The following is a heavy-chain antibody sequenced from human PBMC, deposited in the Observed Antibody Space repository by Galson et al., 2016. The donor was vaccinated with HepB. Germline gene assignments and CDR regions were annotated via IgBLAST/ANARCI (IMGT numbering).Heavy chain of an antibody. J-gene: IGHJ5*02. Sequence: SVKVSCKASGYTFTSYYMHWMRQAPRQGLEWMGVINPNGGHTSYAQRFQGRVTMTSDASTTTVYMDLSSLRSEDTAVYYCARAPMWEGSCRGGFCYSWFDPWGRGTLVTVSS. D-gene: IGHD2-15*01. CDR2: INPNGGHT. CDR3: ARAPMWEGSCRGGFCYSWFDP. CDR1: GYTFTSYY. V-gene: IGHV1-46*01.